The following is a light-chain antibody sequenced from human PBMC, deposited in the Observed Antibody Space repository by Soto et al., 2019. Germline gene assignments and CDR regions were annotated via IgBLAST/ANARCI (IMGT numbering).Light chain of an antibody. Sequence: SVLTQPASVSGSPGQSISISCTGSGSDVGGYNYVSWYQQHPGKAPKLIIYGVSHRPSGVSPRFSASRSAYTASLTSSGLQHEDEADYYCSSFTSSYFYVFGPGTKVTVL. CDR3: SSFTSSYFYV. V-gene: IGLV2-14*01. CDR1: GSDVGGYNY. CDR2: GVS. J-gene: IGLJ1*01.